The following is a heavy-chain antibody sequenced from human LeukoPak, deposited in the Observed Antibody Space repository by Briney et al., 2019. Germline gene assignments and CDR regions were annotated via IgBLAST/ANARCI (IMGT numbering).Heavy chain of an antibody. CDR2: IYYSGST. J-gene: IGHJ6*02. V-gene: IGHV4-39*01. Sequence: TSETLSLTCTVSGGSISSSSYYWGWIRQPPGKGLEWIGSIYYSGSTYYNPSLKSRVTISVDTSKNQFSLKLSSVTAADTAVYYCARRGNYYYGMDVWGQGTTVTVSS. CDR1: GGSISSSSYY. CDR3: ARRGNYYYGMDV.